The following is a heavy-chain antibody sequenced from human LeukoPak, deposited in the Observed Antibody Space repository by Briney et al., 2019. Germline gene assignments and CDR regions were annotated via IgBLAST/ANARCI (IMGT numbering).Heavy chain of an antibody. V-gene: IGHV3-30-3*01. Sequence: GGSLRLSCAASGFTFSTYTMHWVRQAPGKGLEWVAVISYDGSNKYYAGSVKGRFTISRDNSKNTLYLQMNSLSAEDTAVYYCARDGGAGYWGQGTLVTVSS. CDR1: GFTFSTYT. CDR3: ARDGGAGY. CDR2: ISYDGSNK. D-gene: IGHD3-10*01. J-gene: IGHJ4*02.